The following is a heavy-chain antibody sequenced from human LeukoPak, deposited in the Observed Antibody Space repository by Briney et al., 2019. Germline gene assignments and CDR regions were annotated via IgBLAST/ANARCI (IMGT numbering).Heavy chain of an antibody. D-gene: IGHD6-13*01. J-gene: IGHJ4*02. Sequence: GGSLRLSCAASGFTFSSYGMHWVRQGPGKGLEWVAVISYDGSNKYYADSVKGRFTISRDNSKNTLYLQMNSLRAEDTAVYYCAKQRRSSWYSPFDYWGQGTLVTVSS. CDR2: ISYDGSNK. CDR1: GFTFSSYG. V-gene: IGHV3-30*18. CDR3: AKQRRSSWYSPFDY.